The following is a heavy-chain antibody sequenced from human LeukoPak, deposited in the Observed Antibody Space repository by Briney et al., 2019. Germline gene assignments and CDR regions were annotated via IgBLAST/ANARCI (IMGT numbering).Heavy chain of an antibody. V-gene: IGHV3-30*02. CDR2: IRYDGSNK. Sequence: GGSLRLSCAASGFTFSSYGMHWVRQAPGKGLEWVAFIRYDGSNKYYADSVKGRFTISRDNSKNTLYLQMNSLRAEDTAVYYCARSAVPALYYFDYWGQGTLVTVSS. CDR3: ARSAVPALYYFDY. CDR1: GFTFSSYG. D-gene: IGHD2-2*01. J-gene: IGHJ4*02.